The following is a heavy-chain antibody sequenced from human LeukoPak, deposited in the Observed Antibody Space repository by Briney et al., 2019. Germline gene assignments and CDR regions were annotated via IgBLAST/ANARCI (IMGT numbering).Heavy chain of an antibody. V-gene: IGHV3-7*01. D-gene: IGHD3-22*01. CDR1: GFPFSSYW. Sequence: PGGSLSLSCAASGFPFSSYWMSWVRQAPGKGLERVANIKQDGSEKYYVDSVKGRFTISRDNAKNSLYLQMNSLRAEDTAVYYCARYSSGPYYFDYWGQGTLVTVSS. CDR2: IKQDGSEK. J-gene: IGHJ4*02. CDR3: ARYSSGPYYFDY.